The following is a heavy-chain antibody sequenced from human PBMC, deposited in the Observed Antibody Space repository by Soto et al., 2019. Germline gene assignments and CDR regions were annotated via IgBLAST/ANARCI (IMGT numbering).Heavy chain of an antibody. J-gene: IGHJ5*01. D-gene: IGHD1-7*01. CDR3: ASTAGMFRVGTSPNVLYHDFDS. Sequence: QAQLVQSGAEVKKPGASVTISCQASCYTFTKYGIAWVRQAPGQGLEWMGWISPYNGNTVYAQKVEGRVSMTTDTSTTTAYMELKSLRSDDPALYYCASTAGMFRVGTSPNVLYHDFDSWGQGTLVTVSS. CDR1: CYTFTKYG. CDR2: ISPYNGNT. V-gene: IGHV1-18*01.